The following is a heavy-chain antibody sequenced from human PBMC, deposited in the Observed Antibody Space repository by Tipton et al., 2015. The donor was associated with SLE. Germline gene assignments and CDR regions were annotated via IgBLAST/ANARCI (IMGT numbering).Heavy chain of an antibody. CDR2: INHSGST. D-gene: IGHD5-18*01. CDR3: ARAGYSYAPDAFDI. J-gene: IGHJ3*02. CDR1: GGSISSYY. Sequence: TLSLTCTVSGGSISSYYWSWIRQSPGKGLEWIGEINHSGSTNYNPSLKSRLTISVDTSKNQFSLKLSSVTAADTAVYYCARAGYSYAPDAFDIWGQGTMVTVSS. V-gene: IGHV4-34*01.